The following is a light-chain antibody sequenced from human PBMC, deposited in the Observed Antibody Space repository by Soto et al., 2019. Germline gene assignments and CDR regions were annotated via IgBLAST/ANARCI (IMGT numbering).Light chain of an antibody. CDR3: QQRRSWQVT. CDR1: HSVSNNC. CDR2: DAS. J-gene: IGKJ5*01. Sequence: EIFFTQSPGTLSFSPVEKATLSFMASHSVSNNCLSVCQQKPGKAPRLLIYDASKRATGIPARFSGSGSGTNFPLTPSSLEPEDFAVYYCQQRRSWQVTFGQGTRLEI. V-gene: IGKV3D-20*02.